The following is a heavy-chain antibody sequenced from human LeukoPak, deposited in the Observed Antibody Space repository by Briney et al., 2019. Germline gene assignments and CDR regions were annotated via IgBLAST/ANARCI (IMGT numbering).Heavy chain of an antibody. Sequence: SETLSLTCTVSGGSITSISYYWAWFRHPPGKGLKGFGGTYYSGSTYYNPSLKSRVTISVDTSKNQFSLKLSSVTAADTAVYYCARHEVYYDILTGPFDYWGQGTLVTVSS. CDR1: GGSITSISYY. CDR2: TYYSGST. CDR3: ARHEVYYDILTGPFDY. V-gene: IGHV4-39*01. D-gene: IGHD3-9*01. J-gene: IGHJ4*02.